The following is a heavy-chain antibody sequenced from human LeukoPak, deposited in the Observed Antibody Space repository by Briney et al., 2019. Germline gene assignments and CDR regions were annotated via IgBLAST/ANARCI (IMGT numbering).Heavy chain of an antibody. Sequence: GASVKVSCKASGYTFTGYYMHWVRQAPGQGLEWMGWINPNSGGTNYAQKFQGRVTMTRDTSISTAYMELSRLRSDDTAVYYCARTRMVRGVMDAFDIWGQGTMVTVSS. V-gene: IGHV1-2*02. CDR2: INPNSGGT. CDR3: ARTRMVRGVMDAFDI. J-gene: IGHJ3*02. CDR1: GYTFTGYY. D-gene: IGHD3-10*01.